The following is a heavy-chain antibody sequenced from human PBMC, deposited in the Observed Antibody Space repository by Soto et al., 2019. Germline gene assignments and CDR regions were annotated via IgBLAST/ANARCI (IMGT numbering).Heavy chain of an antibody. D-gene: IGHD6-6*01. J-gene: IGHJ6*02. CDR2: IIPIFGTA. V-gene: IGHV1-69*12. CDR1: GVTFSSYA. CDR3: ARGVAAPYYSGMDV. Sequence: QFQLVQSGAEVKKPGSSVKVSCKASGVTFSSYAISWVRQAPGQGLEWMGVIIPIFGTANYAQKFQGRVTITADESTSTAYMELSSLRSEDPAVYYCARGVAAPYYSGMDVWGQGTTVTVSS.